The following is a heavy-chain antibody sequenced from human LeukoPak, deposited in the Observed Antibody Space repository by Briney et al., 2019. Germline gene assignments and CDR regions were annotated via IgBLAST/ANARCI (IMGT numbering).Heavy chain of an antibody. CDR1: GFTFSIYS. J-gene: IGHJ6*04. D-gene: IGHD3-10*02. CDR2: ISGSSSTI. Sequence: GGSLRLSCAASGFTFSIYSMNWVRQVPGKGLEWISYISGSSSTIYYADSVKGRFTISRDNAKNSLYLQMNSLRAEDTAVYYCAELGITMIGGVWGKGTTVTISS. V-gene: IGHV3-48*04. CDR3: AELGITMIGGV.